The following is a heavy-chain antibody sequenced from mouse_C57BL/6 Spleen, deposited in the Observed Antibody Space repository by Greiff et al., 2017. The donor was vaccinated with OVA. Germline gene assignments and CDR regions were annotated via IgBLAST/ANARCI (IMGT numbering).Heavy chain of an antibody. Sequence: VQLQQSGPELVKPGASVKISCKASGYSFTGYYMNWVKQSPEKSLEWIGEINPSTGGTTYNQKFKAKATLTVDKSSSTAYMQLKSLTSEDSAVYYCARGGVYYGSNFDVWGTGTTVTVSS. CDR2: INPSTGGT. J-gene: IGHJ1*03. CDR1: GYSFTGYY. V-gene: IGHV1-42*01. CDR3: ARGGVYYGSNFDV. D-gene: IGHD1-1*01.